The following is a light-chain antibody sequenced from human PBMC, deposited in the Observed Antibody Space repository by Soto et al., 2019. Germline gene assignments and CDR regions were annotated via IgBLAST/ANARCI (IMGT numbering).Light chain of an antibody. V-gene: IGLV2-14*01. J-gene: IGLJ2*01. CDR1: SSDIGVYHY. CDR3: SSYTSSATLI. CDR2: EVS. Sequence: QSVLAQPASVSGSPGQSITISCTGTSSDIGVYHYVSWFQQHPGKAPKLIIYEVSYRPSGISNRLSGSQSGNTASLTISGLQAEDEADYYCSSYTSSATLIFGGGTKVTVL.